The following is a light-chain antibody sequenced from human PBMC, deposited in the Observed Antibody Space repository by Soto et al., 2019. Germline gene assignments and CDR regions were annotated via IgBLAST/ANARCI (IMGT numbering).Light chain of an antibody. CDR1: QSISSW. V-gene: IGKV1-5*01. CDR3: QQYNSYLT. CDR2: DAS. Sequence: DIQMTQSPSTLSASVGDRDTITCRASQSISSWLAWYQQRPGKAPKLLIYDASSLESGVPSRFSGSGSGTEFTLTISSLQPDDFATYYCQQYNSYLTFGQGTEVDIK. J-gene: IGKJ1*01.